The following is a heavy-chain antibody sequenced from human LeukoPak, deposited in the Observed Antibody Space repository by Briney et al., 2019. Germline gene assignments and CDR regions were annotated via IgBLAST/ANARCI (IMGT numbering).Heavy chain of an antibody. D-gene: IGHD2-2*01. CDR2: IYSGGST. CDR1: GFTVSTYY. J-gene: IGHJ4*02. Sequence: GGSLRLSCAASGFTVSTYYMTWVRRAPGKELECVSVIYSGGSTYYADSVKGRFTVSRDNSKNTLYLQMNSLRAEDTAMYYCARGLGYCTSTTCLLPFDYWGQGTLVTVSS. CDR3: ARGLGYCTSTTCLLPFDY. V-gene: IGHV3-53*01.